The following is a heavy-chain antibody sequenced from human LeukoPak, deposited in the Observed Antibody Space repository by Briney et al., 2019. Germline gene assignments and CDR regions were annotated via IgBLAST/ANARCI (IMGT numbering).Heavy chain of an antibody. D-gene: IGHD4-23*01. J-gene: IGHJ4*02. CDR3: ARDRDAAVAYFDY. CDR1: GFTFSVYY. V-gene: IGHV3-11*04. CDR2: ISSSGSTI. Sequence: PGGSLRLSCAASGFTFSVYYMSWIRQAPGKGLEWVSYISSSGSTIYYADSVKGRFTISRDNAKNSLYLQMNSLRAEDTAVYYCARDRDAAVAYFDYWGQGTLVTVSS.